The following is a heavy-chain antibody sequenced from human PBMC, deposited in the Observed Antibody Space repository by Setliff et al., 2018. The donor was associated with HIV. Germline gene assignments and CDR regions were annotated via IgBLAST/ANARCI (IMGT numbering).Heavy chain of an antibody. CDR1: GYTFNIYA. CDR2: INTKTAYP. Sequence: ASVKVSCKASGYTFNIYAINWVRQAPGQGLEWMGWINTKTAYPMYARDFTGHFVFSLDTSVSTAYLQINSLKAEDTAVCYCARSPYWYFDLWGRGTLVTVSS. V-gene: IGHV7-4-1*02. J-gene: IGHJ2*01. CDR3: ARSPYWYFDL.